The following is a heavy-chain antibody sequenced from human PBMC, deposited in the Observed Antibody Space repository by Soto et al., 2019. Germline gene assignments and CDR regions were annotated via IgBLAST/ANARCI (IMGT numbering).Heavy chain of an antibody. Sequence: GGSLRLSCAASGFTFSSYAMSWVRKAPGKGLEWVSAISGSGGSTYYADSVKGRFTISRDNSKNTLYLQMNSLRAEDTAVYYCAKDIPHVDTARYFDYWGQGTLVTVSS. D-gene: IGHD5-18*01. CDR3: AKDIPHVDTARYFDY. J-gene: IGHJ4*02. V-gene: IGHV3-23*01. CDR2: ISGSGGST. CDR1: GFTFSSYA.